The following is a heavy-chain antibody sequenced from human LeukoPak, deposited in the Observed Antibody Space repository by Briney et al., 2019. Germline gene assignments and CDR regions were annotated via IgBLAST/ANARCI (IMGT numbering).Heavy chain of an antibody. V-gene: IGHV3-23*01. D-gene: IGHD5-12*01. CDR3: ARGPSGYHNT. Sequence: GGSLRLSCAASGFTFSSDAVSWVRQAPGKGLEGVSAISGSGGSTYYADSVEGGFTLPTDNSKNTLYLQMNSLRAEDTAVSYCARGPSGYHNTGGQGTLVTVPS. J-gene: IGHJ4*02. CDR1: GFTFSSDA. CDR2: ISGSGGST.